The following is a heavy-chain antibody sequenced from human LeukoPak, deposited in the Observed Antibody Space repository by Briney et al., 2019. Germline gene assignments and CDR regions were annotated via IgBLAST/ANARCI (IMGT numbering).Heavy chain of an antibody. CDR3: AREFSGAAISDNWFDP. CDR2: IYYSGST. D-gene: IGHD2-2*01. J-gene: IGHJ5*02. CDR1: GGSISSYY. V-gene: IGHV4-59*01. Sequence: VKPSETLSLTCTVSGGSISSYYWSWIRQPPGKGLEWIGYIYYSGSTNYNPSLKSRVTISVDTSKNQFSLKLSSVTAADTAVYYCAREFSGAAISDNWFDPWGQGTLVTVSS.